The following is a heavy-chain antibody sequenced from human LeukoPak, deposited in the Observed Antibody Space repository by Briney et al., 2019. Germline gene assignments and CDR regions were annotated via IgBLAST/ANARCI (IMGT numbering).Heavy chain of an antibody. CDR2: MYYRGST. CDR3: ARAPSIAARPSSEAYFDY. CDR1: GGSISSSSHY. V-gene: IGHV4-39*07. J-gene: IGHJ4*02. Sequence: SETLSLTCTVSGGSISSSSHYWGWIRQPPGKGLEWIGSMYYRGSTYHNPSLKSRVTISVDTSKNQFSLKLSSVTAADTAVYYCARAPSIAARPSSEAYFDYWGQGTLVTVSS. D-gene: IGHD6-6*01.